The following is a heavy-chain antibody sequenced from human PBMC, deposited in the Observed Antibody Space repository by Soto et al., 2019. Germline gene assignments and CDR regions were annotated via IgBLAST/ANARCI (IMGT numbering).Heavy chain of an antibody. D-gene: IGHD1-26*01. J-gene: IGHJ2*01. Sequence: EVQLVESGGGLVQPGESLRLSCAASGFTVSSSYMGWVRQAPGQGLQWLSALYIDGRTYYADSVKGRFSIYTDTSTDTLFLQMNNLRADDTAIYYCARQVGSYWYFDLWGRGTLVTVSS. CDR3: ARQVGSYWYFDL. V-gene: IGHV3-66*04. CDR2: LYIDGRT. CDR1: GFTVSSSY.